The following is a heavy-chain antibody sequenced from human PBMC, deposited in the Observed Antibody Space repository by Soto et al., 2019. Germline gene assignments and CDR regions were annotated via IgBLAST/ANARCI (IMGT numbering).Heavy chain of an antibody. D-gene: IGHD1-26*01. CDR2: ISSSSSTI. Sequence: GGSLRLSCAASGFTFSSYSMNWVRQAPGKGLEWVSYISSSSSTIYYADSVKGRFTISRVNAKNSLYLQMNSLRDEDTAVYYCARDSGSYGGYGMDVWGQGTTVTVSS. CDR3: ARDSGSYGGYGMDV. V-gene: IGHV3-48*02. CDR1: GFTFSSYS. J-gene: IGHJ6*02.